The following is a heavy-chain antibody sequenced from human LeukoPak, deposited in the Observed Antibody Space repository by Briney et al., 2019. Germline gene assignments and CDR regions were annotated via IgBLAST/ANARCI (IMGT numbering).Heavy chain of an antibody. V-gene: IGHV4-61*02. J-gene: IGHJ3*02. CDR1: GGSITSGFYY. CDR3: ARSDGYGLVGI. CDR2: IYSRGST. Sequence: PSETLSLTCTVSGGSITSGFYYWSWIRQPAGKGLEWIGRIYSRGSTDYNPSLKSRVTISLDASKNLFSLKLTSVNVADTAVYYCARSDGYGLVGIWGQGTMVTVSS. D-gene: IGHD3-10*01.